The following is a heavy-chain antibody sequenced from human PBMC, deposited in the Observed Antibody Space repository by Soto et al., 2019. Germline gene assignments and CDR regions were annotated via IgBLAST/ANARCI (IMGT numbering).Heavy chain of an antibody. Sequence: QVQLQQWGAGLLKPSETLSLTCAVYGGSFSGYYWSWIRQPPGKELEWIGEINHSGSTNYNPSLKSRVTISVDTSKNQFTLKLSSVTAADTAVYYCARTWTTVVTRGFDYWGQGTLVTVSS. CDR2: INHSGST. D-gene: IGHD4-17*01. CDR1: GGSFSGYY. V-gene: IGHV4-34*01. J-gene: IGHJ4*02. CDR3: ARTWTTVVTRGFDY.